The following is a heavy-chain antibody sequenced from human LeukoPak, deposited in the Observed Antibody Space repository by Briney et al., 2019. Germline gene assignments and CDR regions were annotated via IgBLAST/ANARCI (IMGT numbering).Heavy chain of an antibody. J-gene: IGHJ5*02. CDR3: ARGFLIRSPRWAAGRARWFDP. D-gene: IGHD6-13*01. Sequence: SETLSLTCTVSGGSISSGGYYWSWIRQHPGKGLEWIGEINHSGSTNYNPSLKSRVTISVDTSKNQFSLKLSSVTAADTAVYYCARGFLIRSPRWAAGRARWFDPWGQGTLVTVSS. CDR1: GGSISSGGYY. V-gene: IGHV4-31*03. CDR2: INHSGST.